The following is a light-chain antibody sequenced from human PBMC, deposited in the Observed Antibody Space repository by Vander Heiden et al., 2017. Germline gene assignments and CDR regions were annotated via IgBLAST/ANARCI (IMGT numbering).Light chain of an antibody. J-gene: IGLJ3*02. V-gene: IGLV2-23*02. CDR3: CSYAGSRTLWV. CDR2: EVN. CDR1: SSNVGCNNF. Sequence: QSALTQPASVPGSPRQSITIPCTGTSSNVGCNNFPSWYQQHPGKASKLMIYEVNKRPSGVSNRFSGSKSGNTASLTISRLQDEDEADYYCCSYAGSRTLWVFGGGTKLTVL.